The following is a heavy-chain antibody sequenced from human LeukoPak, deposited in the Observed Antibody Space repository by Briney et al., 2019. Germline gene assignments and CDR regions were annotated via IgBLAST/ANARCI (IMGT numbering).Heavy chain of an antibody. CDR3: ARLDYGDYDLDY. D-gene: IGHD4-17*01. CDR2: ISGSGNTI. Sequence: GGSLRLSCAASGFTFSSYDMSWVSHAPGKGLEWVSYISGSGNTIYYADSVKGRFTISRDNAKNSLYLQMNSLRAEDTAVYYCARLDYGDYDLDYWGQGTLVTVSS. J-gene: IGHJ4*02. V-gene: IGHV3-48*03. CDR1: GFTFSSYD.